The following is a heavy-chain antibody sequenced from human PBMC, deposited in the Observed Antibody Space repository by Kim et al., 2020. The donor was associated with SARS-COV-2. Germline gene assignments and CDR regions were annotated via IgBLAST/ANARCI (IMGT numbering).Heavy chain of an antibody. J-gene: IGHJ1*01. CDR2: INHSGST. D-gene: IGHD3-22*01. V-gene: IGHV4-34*01. CDR1: GGSFSGYY. CDR3: ASWVYDSSGYTSDYFQH. Sequence: SETLSLTCAVYGGSFSGYYWSWIRQPPGKGLEWIGEINHSGSTNYNPSLKSRVTISVDTSKNQFSLKLSSVTAADTAVYYCASWVYDSSGYTSDYFQHWGQGTLVTVSS.